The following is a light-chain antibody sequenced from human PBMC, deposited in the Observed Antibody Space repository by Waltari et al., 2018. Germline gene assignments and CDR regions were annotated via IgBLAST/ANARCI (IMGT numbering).Light chain of an antibody. CDR2: DAS. J-gene: IGKJ1*01. Sequence: EIVLTQSPGTLSWSPGERATLSCRASEFVGNDYLAWYQQKPGQAPRPLIYDASRRATGTPDRFSGSGSGTDFSLTISRLEPEDFAVYYCQQYYSSPWTFGQGTKVDI. CDR1: EFVGNDY. V-gene: IGKV3-20*01. CDR3: QQYYSSPWT.